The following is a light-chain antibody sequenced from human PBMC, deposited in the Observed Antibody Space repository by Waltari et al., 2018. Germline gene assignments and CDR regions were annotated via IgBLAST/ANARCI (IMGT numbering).Light chain of an antibody. Sequence: SLSASVGGTVTITCQASQDIGKNLNWYQQKPGKAPKLLIYRTSSLKSGIPSRFSGSGSGTDFTLTISSLQPEDFATYSCQQAYSYPLTFGGGTKVEIK. CDR2: RTS. J-gene: IGKJ4*01. V-gene: IGKV1-13*02. CDR3: QQAYSYPLT. CDR1: QDIGKN.